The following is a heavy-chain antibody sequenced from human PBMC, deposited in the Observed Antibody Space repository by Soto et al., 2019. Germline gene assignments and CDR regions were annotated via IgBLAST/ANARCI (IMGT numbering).Heavy chain of an antibody. CDR2: INHSGST. J-gene: IGHJ5*02. Sequence: SETLSLTCAVYGGSFTGYHWSWIRQPPGKGLEWIGEINHSGSTKYNSSLKSRVTISADTSKKQFTLKLTSVTAADTAVYYCARGSPNDYGDSRWFDPWGQGTLVTVS. D-gene: IGHD4-17*01. CDR1: GGSFTGYH. V-gene: IGHV4-34*01. CDR3: ARGSPNDYGDSRWFDP.